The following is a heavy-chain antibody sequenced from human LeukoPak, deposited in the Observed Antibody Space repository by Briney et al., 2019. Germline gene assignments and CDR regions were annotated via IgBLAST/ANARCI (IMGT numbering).Heavy chain of an antibody. CDR1: GFPFSSYA. V-gene: IGHV3-23*01. CDR2: ISGSGGST. D-gene: IGHD3-10*01. Sequence: GGSLRLSCAASGFPFSSYAMSWVRQAPGKGLEWVSAISGSGGSTYYADSVKGRFTISRDNSKNTLYLQMNSLRAEDTAVYYCAKGGLWFGEPNFDYWGQGTLVTVSS. CDR3: AKGGLWFGEPNFDY. J-gene: IGHJ4*02.